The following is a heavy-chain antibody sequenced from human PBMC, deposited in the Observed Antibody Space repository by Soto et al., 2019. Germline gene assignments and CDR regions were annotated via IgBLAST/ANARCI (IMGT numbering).Heavy chain of an antibody. CDR2: MNPNSGNT. Sequence: ASVKVSCKASGYTFTSYDINWVRQATGQGLEWMGWMNPNSGNTGYAQKFQGRVTMTRNTSISTAYMELSSLRSEDTAVYYCVRELSSSWRFDYWGQGTLVTVSS. CDR3: VRELSSSWRFDY. V-gene: IGHV1-8*01. D-gene: IGHD6-13*01. J-gene: IGHJ4*02. CDR1: GYTFTSYD.